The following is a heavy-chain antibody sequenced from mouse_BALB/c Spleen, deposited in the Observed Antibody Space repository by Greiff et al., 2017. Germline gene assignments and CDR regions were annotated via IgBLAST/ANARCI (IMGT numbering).Heavy chain of an antibody. Sequence: EVMLVESGGDLVKPGGSLKLSCAASGFTFSSYGMSWVRQTPDKRLEWVATISSGGSYTYYPDSVKGRFTISRDNAKNTLYLQMSSLKSEDTAMYYCARGGYYGNYGWYFDVWGAGTTATVSS. CDR1: GFTFSSYG. D-gene: IGHD2-1*01. J-gene: IGHJ1*01. CDR3: ARGGYYGNYGWYFDV. V-gene: IGHV5-6*02. CDR2: ISSGGSYT.